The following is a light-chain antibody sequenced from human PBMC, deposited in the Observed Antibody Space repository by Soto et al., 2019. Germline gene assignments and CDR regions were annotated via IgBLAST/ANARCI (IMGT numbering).Light chain of an antibody. Sequence: EIVLTQSPGTLSLSPGERATLSCRASQSVSSSYLAWYQQKLGQAPRLLIYGASSRATDIPDRFSGSGSGTDFPLTLSRLEPEDFAVYYCQQYGSSPRTFCQGT. CDR3: QQYGSSPRT. V-gene: IGKV3-20*01. J-gene: IGKJ1*01. CDR2: GAS. CDR1: QSVSSSY.